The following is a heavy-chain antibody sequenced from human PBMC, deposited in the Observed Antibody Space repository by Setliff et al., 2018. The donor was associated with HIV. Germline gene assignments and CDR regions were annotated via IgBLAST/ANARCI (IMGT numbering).Heavy chain of an antibody. D-gene: IGHD4-17*01. Sequence: PGGSMRLSCAASGFTFSNAWMSWVRQAPGKGREWVSYISRSGSTIHYADSVKGRFTISRDNAKNSLYLQMNTLRAEDTAVYFCARSSYGDYGLDDWGQGTLVTVSS. CDR1: GFTFSNAW. CDR3: ARSSYGDYGLDD. V-gene: IGHV3-11*04. J-gene: IGHJ4*02. CDR2: ISRSGSTI.